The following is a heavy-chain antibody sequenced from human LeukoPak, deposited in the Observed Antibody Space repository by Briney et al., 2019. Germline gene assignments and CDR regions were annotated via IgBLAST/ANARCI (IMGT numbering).Heavy chain of an antibody. J-gene: IGHJ5*02. V-gene: IGHV1-2*02. D-gene: IGHD1-20*01. CDR2: INPNSGGT. CDR3: ATDRYNWNGNWFDP. Sequence: ASVKVSCKASGYTFTGYYMHWVRQAPGQGPEWMGWINPNSGGTNYAQKFQGRVTMTRDTSISTAYMELSRLRSDDTAVYYCATDRYNWNGNWFDPWGQGTLVTVSS. CDR1: GYTFTGYY.